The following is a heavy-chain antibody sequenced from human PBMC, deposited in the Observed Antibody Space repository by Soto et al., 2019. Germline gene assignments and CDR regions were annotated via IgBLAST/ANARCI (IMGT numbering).Heavy chain of an antibody. CDR1: GFTFSGSA. D-gene: IGHD5-18*01. CDR2: IRGKANSFAT. Sequence: PGGSLRLSCAASGFTFSGSAMHWVRQASGKGLEWVGRIRGKANSFATAYAASVKGRFTISRDDSKNTAYLQMNSLKTEDTAVYYCTSQGYSYGFVYWGQGTPVTVSS. V-gene: IGHV3-73*01. J-gene: IGHJ4*02. CDR3: TSQGYSYGFVY.